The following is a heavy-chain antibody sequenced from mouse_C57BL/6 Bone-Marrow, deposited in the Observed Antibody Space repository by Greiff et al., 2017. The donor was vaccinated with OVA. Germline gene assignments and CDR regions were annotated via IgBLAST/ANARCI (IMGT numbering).Heavy chain of an antibody. V-gene: IGHV1-9*01. CDR3: ARSATVVATGGSYYAMDY. J-gene: IGHJ4*01. D-gene: IGHD1-1*01. CDR1: GYTFTGYW. Sequence: VQLQQSGAELMKPGASVKLSCKATGYTFTGYWIEWVKQRPGHGLEWIGEIFPGSGSTNYNEKFKGKATFTADTSSNTAYMQLSSLTTEDSAIYYCARSATVVATGGSYYAMDYWGQGTSVTVSS. CDR2: IFPGSGST.